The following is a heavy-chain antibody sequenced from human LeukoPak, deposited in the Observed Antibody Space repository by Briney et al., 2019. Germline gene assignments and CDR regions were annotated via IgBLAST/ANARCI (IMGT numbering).Heavy chain of an antibody. CDR2: IGISSNKI. V-gene: IGHV3-21*01. Sequence: PGGSLSLSCAASGFTFSSYSMNWLRQAPGKGLEWVSSIGISSNKIYYADSVKGRFTISRDNANNSLYLQMNSLRAEDTAVYYCASGGMTNFDYWGQGTLVTVSS. CDR3: ASGGMTNFDY. CDR1: GFTFSSYS. D-gene: IGHD3-16*01. J-gene: IGHJ4*02.